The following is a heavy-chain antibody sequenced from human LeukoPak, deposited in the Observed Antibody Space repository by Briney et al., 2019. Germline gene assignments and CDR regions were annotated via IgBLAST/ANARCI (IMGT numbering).Heavy chain of an antibody. CDR1: GYTFTGYY. D-gene: IGHD1-7*01. J-gene: IGHJ4*02. Sequence: ASVKVSCKASGYTFTGYYMHWVRQAPGQGLEWMGWINPNSGGTNYAQKFQGRVAMTRDTSISTAYMELSRLRSDDTAVYYCARAARRDWNSIFHYWGQGTLVTVSS. V-gene: IGHV1-2*02. CDR2: INPNSGGT. CDR3: ARAARRDWNSIFHY.